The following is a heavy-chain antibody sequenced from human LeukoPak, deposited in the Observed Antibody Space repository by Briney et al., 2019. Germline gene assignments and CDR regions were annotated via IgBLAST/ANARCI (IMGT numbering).Heavy chain of an antibody. V-gene: IGHV4-34*01. CDR2: INHSGST. CDR3: YGLWFGELLFDY. D-gene: IGHD3-10*01. J-gene: IGHJ4*02. Sequence: SETLSLTCAVYGGSFSGYYWSCIRQPPGKGLEWIGEINHSGSTNYNPSLKSRVTISVDTSKNQFSLKLSSVTAADTAVYYCYGLWFGELLFDYWGQGTLVTVSS. CDR1: GGSFSGYY.